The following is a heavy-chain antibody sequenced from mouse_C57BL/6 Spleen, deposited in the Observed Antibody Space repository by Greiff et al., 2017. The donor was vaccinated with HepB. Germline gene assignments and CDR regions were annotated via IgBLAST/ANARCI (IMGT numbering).Heavy chain of an antibody. CDR2: INPSNGGT. CDR3: ARGDYYGSSPFAY. Sequence: QVQLQQPGTALVKPGASVKLSCKASGSTFTSYWLHWVKQRPGQGLEWIGNINPSNGGTNYNEKFKSKATLTVDKSSSTAYMQLSSLTSEDSAVYYCARGDYYGSSPFAYGGQGTLVTVSA. J-gene: IGHJ3*01. D-gene: IGHD1-1*01. V-gene: IGHV1-53*01. CDR1: GSTFTSYW.